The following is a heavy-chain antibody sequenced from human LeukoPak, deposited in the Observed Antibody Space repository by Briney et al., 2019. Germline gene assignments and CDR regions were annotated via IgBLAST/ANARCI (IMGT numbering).Heavy chain of an antibody. V-gene: IGHV3-7*01. D-gene: IGHD5-12*01. J-gene: IGHJ4*02. CDR1: GFTFSSYW. CDR3: ASSGYSGYDEDY. CDR2: IKQDGSEK. Sequence: PGGSLRLSCAASGFTFSSYWMSWVRQAPGKGLEWVANIKQDGSEKYYVDSVKGRFTISRDNAKNSLYLQTNSLRAEDTAVYYCASSGYSGYDEDYWGQGTLVTVSS.